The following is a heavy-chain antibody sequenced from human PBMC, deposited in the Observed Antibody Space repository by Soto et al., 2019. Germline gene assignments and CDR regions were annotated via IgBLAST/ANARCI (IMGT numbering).Heavy chain of an antibody. CDR1: GLTFSNYE. D-gene: IGHD1-7*01. CDR2: INGTGTTI. J-gene: IGHJ4*02. V-gene: IGHV3-48*03. Sequence: PGGSLRLSCAGTGLTFSNYEMNWVRQAPGKGLEWVSYINGTGTTIYYAASVKGRFTISRDNAKNSLYLQMSSLRAEDTAFYYCATKVYGTTYFVYWGQGALVTVSS. CDR3: ATKVYGTTYFVY.